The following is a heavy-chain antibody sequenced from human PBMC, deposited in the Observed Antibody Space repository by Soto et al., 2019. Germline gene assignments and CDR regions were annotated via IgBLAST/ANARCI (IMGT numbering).Heavy chain of an antibody. D-gene: IGHD5-12*01. V-gene: IGHV2-5*01. J-gene: IGHJ4*02. CDR2: IYWNDDK. CDR3: AQRRGYSDYAYFHX. Sequence: SGPTLVHPTQTLTLTCTFSGFSLSTSGVGVGWIRQPPVKALEWLALIYWNDDKRYSPSLKRRLTITKDTSKKQVVLTMTKMDTVETATYYCAQRRGYSDYAYFHXWGQGTLVPVSX. CDR1: GFSLSTSGVG.